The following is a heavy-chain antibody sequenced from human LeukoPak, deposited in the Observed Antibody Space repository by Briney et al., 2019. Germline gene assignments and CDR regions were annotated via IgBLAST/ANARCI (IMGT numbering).Heavy chain of an antibody. Sequence: SQTLSLTCTVSGGSISSGDYYWSWIRQPPGKGLEWIGYIYYSGSTYYNPSLKSRVTISVDTSKNQFSLKLSSVTAADTAVYYCAGYSRLIAAAGVGWFDPWGQGTLVTVSS. CDR3: AGYSRLIAAAGVGWFDP. V-gene: IGHV4-30-4*08. CDR1: GGSISSGDYY. J-gene: IGHJ5*02. D-gene: IGHD6-13*01. CDR2: IYYSGST.